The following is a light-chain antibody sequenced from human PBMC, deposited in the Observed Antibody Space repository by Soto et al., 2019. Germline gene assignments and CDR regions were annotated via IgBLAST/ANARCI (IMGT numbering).Light chain of an antibody. CDR2: DVN. CDR3: SSNAGSAVI. CDR1: SSDVGRSDY. V-gene: IGLV2-11*01. Sequence: QSALTQPRSVSGSPGQSVTISCTGTSSDVGRSDYVSWYQQHPVEALKLLIYDVNKRPSGVPDRFSGYKSANTASLTISGLQAEDEADYYCSSNAGSAVIFGGGTKVTVL. J-gene: IGLJ2*01.